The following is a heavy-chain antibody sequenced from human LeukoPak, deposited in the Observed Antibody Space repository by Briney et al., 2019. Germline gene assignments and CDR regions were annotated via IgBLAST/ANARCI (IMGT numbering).Heavy chain of an antibody. Sequence: PSETLSLTCTVSGGSISSSSYYWGWVRQPPGKGLEWLGSIYYSGSTYYNPSLKSRVTISVDASKNQFSLKLSSVTAADTAVYYCARVPSYCSGGSCYLSWFDPWGQGTLVTVSS. CDR3: ARVPSYCSGGSCYLSWFDP. CDR1: GGSISSSSYY. CDR2: IYYSGST. V-gene: IGHV4-39*07. D-gene: IGHD2-15*01. J-gene: IGHJ5*02.